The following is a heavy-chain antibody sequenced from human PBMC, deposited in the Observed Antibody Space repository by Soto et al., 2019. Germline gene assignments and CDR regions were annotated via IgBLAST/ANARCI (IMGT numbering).Heavy chain of an antibody. D-gene: IGHD5-18*01. CDR3: ATVSMVKVYSMDV. V-gene: IGHV3-21*01. CDR1: GFTFSSYS. Sequence: EVQLVESGGGLVKPGGSLRLSCAASGFTFSSYSMNWVRQAPGKGLEWVSSISSSSSYIYYADSVKGRFTISRDNAKNSLYLQMNSLRAEDTAVYYCATVSMVKVYSMDVWGKVTTVTVSS. J-gene: IGHJ6*03. CDR2: ISSSSSYI.